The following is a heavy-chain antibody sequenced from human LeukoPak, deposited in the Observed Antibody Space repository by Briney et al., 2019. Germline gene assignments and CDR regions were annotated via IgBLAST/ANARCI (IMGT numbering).Heavy chain of an antibody. J-gene: IGHJ3*02. D-gene: IGHD2-15*01. CDR2: INSDGSST. V-gene: IGHV3-74*01. Sequence: GGSLRLSCAASGFIFSSYWMHWVRQAPGKGLVWVSRINSDGSSTSYADSVKGRFTISRDNAKNTLYLQMNSLRAEDTAVYYCAREGLVVVAATTDAFDIWGQGTMVTVSS. CDR1: GFIFSSYW. CDR3: AREGLVVVAATTDAFDI.